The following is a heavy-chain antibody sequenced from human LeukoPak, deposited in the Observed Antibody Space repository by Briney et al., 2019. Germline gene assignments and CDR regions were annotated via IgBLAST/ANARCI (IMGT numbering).Heavy chain of an antibody. Sequence: GGSLRLSCAASGFTVSSNYMSWVRQAPGKGLEWVSSTSSSSSYIYYADSVKGRFTISRDNAKNSLYLQMNSLRAEDTAVYYCARGLGSYAYSDAFDIWGQGTMVTVSS. D-gene: IGHD5-18*01. CDR2: TSSSSSYI. CDR1: GFTVSSNY. CDR3: ARGLGSYAYSDAFDI. J-gene: IGHJ3*02. V-gene: IGHV3-21*01.